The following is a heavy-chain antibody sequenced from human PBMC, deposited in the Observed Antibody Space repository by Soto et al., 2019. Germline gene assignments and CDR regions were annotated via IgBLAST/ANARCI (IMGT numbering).Heavy chain of an antibody. V-gene: IGHV4-39*01. Sequence: PSETLSLTCSVSDDSINSDKYYWGWIRQPPGKGLEWIGSIYYRGNAYYNPSLQTRVTISLDRSKSQFSLKLNSVTAADSAVYFCARLEGLATISYYFDFWGPGALVTVSS. J-gene: IGHJ4*02. CDR3: ARLEGLATISYYFDF. D-gene: IGHD3-9*01. CDR2: IYYRGNA. CDR1: DDSINSDKYY.